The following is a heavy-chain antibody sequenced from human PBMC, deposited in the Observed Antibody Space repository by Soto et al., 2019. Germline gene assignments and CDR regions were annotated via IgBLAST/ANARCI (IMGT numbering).Heavy chain of an antibody. Sequence: PSETLSLTCTVSGGSISSSSYYWGWIRQPPGKGLEWIGSIYYSGSTYYKPSLKSRVTISVDTSKNQFSLKLSSVTAADTAVYYCARLFPRVVPAAIYFDYWGQGTLVTVSS. D-gene: IGHD2-2*01. CDR2: IYYSGST. V-gene: IGHV4-39*01. J-gene: IGHJ4*02. CDR1: GGSISSSSYY. CDR3: ARLFPRVVPAAIYFDY.